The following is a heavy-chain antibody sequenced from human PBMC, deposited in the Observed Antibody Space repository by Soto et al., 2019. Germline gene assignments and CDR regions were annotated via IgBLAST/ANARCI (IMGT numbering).Heavy chain of an antibody. CDR3: AKGCPSGGWYGCHGFDY. CDR2: ISSNGGST. Sequence: GGSLRLSCAASGFTFSSYAMHWVRQAPGKGLEYVSAISSNGGSTYYANSVKGRFTISRDNSKNTLYLQMGSLRAEDMAVYYCAKGCPSGGWYGCHGFDYWGQGTLVTVSS. J-gene: IGHJ4*02. V-gene: IGHV3-64*01. D-gene: IGHD6-19*01. CDR1: GFTFSSYA.